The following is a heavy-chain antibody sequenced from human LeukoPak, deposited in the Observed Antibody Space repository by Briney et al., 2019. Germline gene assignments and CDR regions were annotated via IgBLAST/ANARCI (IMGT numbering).Heavy chain of an antibody. CDR1: GSFINSHY. CDR2: VFNGGST. D-gene: IGHD3-10*01. V-gene: IGHV4-59*11. Sequence: ASETLSLTCSVSGSFINSHYWSWIRQSPGKGLEWIGYVFNGGSTNYNPSLKSRVTMSLDTSRDQFSLRLSSVTAADTAIYYCASRPADSTWFGVFDYWSRGTLVTVSS. J-gene: IGHJ4*02. CDR3: ASRPADSTWFGVFDY.